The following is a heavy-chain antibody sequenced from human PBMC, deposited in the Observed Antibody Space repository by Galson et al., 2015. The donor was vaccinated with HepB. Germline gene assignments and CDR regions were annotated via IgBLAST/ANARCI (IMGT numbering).Heavy chain of an antibody. CDR2: ISYDGSNK. D-gene: IGHD2-2*03. CDR1: GFTFSSYG. CDR3: AKDLGYCSSTSCFYYYYGMDV. V-gene: IGHV3-30*18. Sequence: LRLSCAASGFTFSSYGMHWVRQAPGKGLEWVAVISYDGSNKYYADSVKGRFTISRDNSKNTLYLQMNSLRAEDTAVYYCAKDLGYCSSTSCFYYYYGMDVWGQGTTVTVSS. J-gene: IGHJ6*02.